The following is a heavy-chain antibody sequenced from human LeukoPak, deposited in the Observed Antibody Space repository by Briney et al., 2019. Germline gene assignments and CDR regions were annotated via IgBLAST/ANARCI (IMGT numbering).Heavy chain of an antibody. CDR1: GFTFSSYA. V-gene: IGHV3-23*01. Sequence: LSGGSLRLSCAASGFTFSSYAMSWVRQAPGKGLEWVSVISGSGGSTYSAESVKGRFTISRDNSKNTLYLQMNSLRVEDTAIYYCAKGPRASGWTYLDYWGQGTLVTVSS. D-gene: IGHD6-19*01. CDR2: ISGSGGST. CDR3: AKGPRASGWTYLDY. J-gene: IGHJ4*02.